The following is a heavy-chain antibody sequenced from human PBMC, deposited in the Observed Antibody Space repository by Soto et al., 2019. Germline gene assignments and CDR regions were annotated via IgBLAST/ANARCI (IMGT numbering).Heavy chain of an antibody. Sequence: HSGSLSLTGAVCDSSVSSDRWSLIQQPPGKGLEWIGYIYYSESTNYNPSLKSRVTISVDTSKNQYSLKLSSVTAADTAVYQCERGYQYSGLDVSGQGTTVPVSS. CDR3: ERGYQYSGLDV. CDR1: DSSVSSDR. V-gene: IGHV4-59*02. J-gene: IGHJ6*02. CDR2: IYYSEST.